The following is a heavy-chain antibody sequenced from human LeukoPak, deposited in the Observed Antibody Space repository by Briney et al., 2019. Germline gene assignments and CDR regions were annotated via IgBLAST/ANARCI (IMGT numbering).Heavy chain of an antibody. CDR2: ISGSGGST. CDR3: ARGGGLDV. CDR1: GFTFSNYA. Sequence: SGGSRRLSCAASGFTFSNYAMTWVRQAPGEGLEWVSAISGSGGSTYYADSVKGRFTISRDNAKNSLYLQMSNLRAEDTAVYFCARGGGLDVWGQGATVTVSS. D-gene: IGHD3-16*01. V-gene: IGHV3-23*01. J-gene: IGHJ6*02.